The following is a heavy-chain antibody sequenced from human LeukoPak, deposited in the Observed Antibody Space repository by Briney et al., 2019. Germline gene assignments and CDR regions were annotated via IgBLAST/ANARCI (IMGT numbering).Heavy chain of an antibody. D-gene: IGHD3-10*01. CDR1: GGSFSGYY. V-gene: IGHV3-53*01. Sequence: ETLSLTCAVYGGSFSGYYWSWVRQAPGKGLEWVSVIYSGGSTYYADSVKGRFTISRDNSKNTLYLQMNSLRAEDTAVYYCARVLWFGDWGQGTLVTVSS. CDR3: ARVLWFGD. CDR2: IYSGGST. J-gene: IGHJ4*02.